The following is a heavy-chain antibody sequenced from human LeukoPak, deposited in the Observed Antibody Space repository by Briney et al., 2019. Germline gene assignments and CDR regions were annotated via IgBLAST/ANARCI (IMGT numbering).Heavy chain of an antibody. J-gene: IGHJ3*02. D-gene: IGHD2-2*01. V-gene: IGHV5-51*01. CDR1: GYSFTTYW. Sequence: GESLKISCKGSGYSFTTYWIGWVRHVPGKGLGWMGIIYPGHSDTRYSPSFQGQVTISADKSISTAYLQWSSLKASDAAVYYCARRLPAPEAFDIWGQGTMVTVSS. CDR2: IYPGHSDT. CDR3: ARRLPAPEAFDI.